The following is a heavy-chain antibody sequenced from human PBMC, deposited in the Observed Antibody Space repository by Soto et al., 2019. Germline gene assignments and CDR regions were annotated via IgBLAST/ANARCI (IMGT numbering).Heavy chain of an antibody. D-gene: IGHD3-16*01. J-gene: IGHJ4*02. CDR3: ATGLYDDFDY. Sequence: GASVKVSCKASGYTFTGYCMHWVRQAPGQGLEWMGWINPNSGGTNYAQKFQGRVTMTEDTSTDTAYMELSSLRSEDTAVYYCATGLYDDFDYWGQGTLVTVSS. V-gene: IGHV1-2*02. CDR2: INPNSGGT. CDR1: GYTFTGYC.